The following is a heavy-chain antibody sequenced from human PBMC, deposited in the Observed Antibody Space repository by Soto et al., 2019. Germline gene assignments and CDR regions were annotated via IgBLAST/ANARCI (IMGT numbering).Heavy chain of an antibody. D-gene: IGHD3-16*02. CDR3: ARVPAMGGVISHWFDP. J-gene: IGHJ5*02. CDR1: GDSISNNY. Sequence: PSETLSLTCTVSGDSISNNYWSWIRQPPGKGLEWIGYIYYSGSTNYNPSLKSRVTISVDTSKNQFSLELSSVTAADTAVYYCARVPAMGGVISHWFDPWGPGTLVTVSS. CDR2: IYYSGST. V-gene: IGHV4-59*01.